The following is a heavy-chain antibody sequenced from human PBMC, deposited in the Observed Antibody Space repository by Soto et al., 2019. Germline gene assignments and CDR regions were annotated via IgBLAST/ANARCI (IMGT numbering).Heavy chain of an antibody. CDR3: ARDLFQSCGH. V-gene: IGHV3-53*04. Sequence: EVQLVASGGGLVQPGGSLRLSCAASEFTVSNNYMDWVRQAPGKGLEWVSLISSGGGTLYADSVKRRFTISRDNSKNTLYLQMNSLSPEDTAIYYGARDLFQSCGHWGQGTVVTVSS. J-gene: IGHJ4*02. CDR2: ISSGGGT. CDR1: EFTVSNNY. D-gene: IGHD3-10*01.